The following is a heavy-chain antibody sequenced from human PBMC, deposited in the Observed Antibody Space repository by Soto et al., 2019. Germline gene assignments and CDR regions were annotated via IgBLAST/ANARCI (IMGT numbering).Heavy chain of an antibody. J-gene: IGHJ4*02. V-gene: IGHV1-3*01. Sequence: FASNSRCSVRQSTRQRLEWMGWINAGNGNTKYSQKFQGRVTITRDTSASTAYMELSSLRSEDTAVYYCVRGARIAAAVVQRFAYLRQGTPVIVSP. CDR3: VRGARIAAAVVQRFAY. D-gene: IGHD6-13*01. CDR1: FASNS. CDR2: INAGNGNT.